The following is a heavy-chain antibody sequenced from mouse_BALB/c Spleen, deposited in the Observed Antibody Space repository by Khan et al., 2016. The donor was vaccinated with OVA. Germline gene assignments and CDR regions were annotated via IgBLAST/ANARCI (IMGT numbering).Heavy chain of an antibody. Sequence: QVHVKQSGPGLVAPSQSLSITCTVSGFSLSRYSVHWVRQPPGKGLEWLGMIWGDGSTDYNSALKSRLSISKDNHKSQVCLKMNSLQTDDTAMYYCARAYYRYDGYYAMDYWGQGTSVTVSS. V-gene: IGHV2-6-4*01. CDR3: ARAYYRYDGYYAMDY. CDR1: GFSLSRYS. CDR2: IWGDGST. J-gene: IGHJ4*01. D-gene: IGHD2-14*01.